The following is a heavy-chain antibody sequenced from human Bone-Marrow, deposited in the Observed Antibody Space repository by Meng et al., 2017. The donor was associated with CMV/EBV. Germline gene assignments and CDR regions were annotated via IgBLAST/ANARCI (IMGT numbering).Heavy chain of an antibody. CDR3: ARGLHYGGHNWFDP. D-gene: IGHD4-23*01. Sequence: SETLSLTCTVSGGSISSYYWSWIRQPPGKGLEWIGYIYYSGSTNYNPSLKSRVTISVDTSKNQFSLKLSSVTAADTAVYYCARGLHYGGHNWFDPWGQGNLVTVAS. V-gene: IGHV4-59*01. J-gene: IGHJ5*02. CDR2: IYYSGST. CDR1: GGSISSYY.